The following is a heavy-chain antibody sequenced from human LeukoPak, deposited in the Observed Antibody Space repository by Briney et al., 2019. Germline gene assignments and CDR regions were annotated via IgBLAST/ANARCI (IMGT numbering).Heavy chain of an antibody. J-gene: IGHJ6*02. D-gene: IGHD3-3*01. CDR3: ARDRPTTYYDFWSGYYTTLSLGVYGMDV. CDR1: GYTFTSYG. V-gene: IGHV1-18*01. CDR2: ISAYNGNT. Sequence: GASVKVSCKASGYTFTSYGISWVRQAPGQGLEWMGWISAYNGNTNYTQKLQGRVTMTTDTSTSTAYTELRSLRSDDTAVYYCARDRPTTYYDFWSGYYTTLSLGVYGMDVWGQGTTVTVSS.